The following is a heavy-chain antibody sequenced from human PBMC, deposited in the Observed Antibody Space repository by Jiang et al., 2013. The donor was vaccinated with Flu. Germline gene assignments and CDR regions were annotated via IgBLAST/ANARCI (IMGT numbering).Heavy chain of an antibody. CDR2: IYPGDSDT. CDR3: ASPSDYSKARGGGYYYYGMDV. Sequence: AEVKKPGESLKISCKGSGYSFTSYWIGWVRQMPGKGLEWMGIIYPGDSDTRYSPSFQGQVTISADKSISTAYLQWSSLKASDTAMYYCASPSDYSKARGGGYYYYGMDVWGQGTTVTVSS. V-gene: IGHV5-51*03. CDR1: GYSFTSYW. D-gene: IGHD4-11*01. J-gene: IGHJ6*02.